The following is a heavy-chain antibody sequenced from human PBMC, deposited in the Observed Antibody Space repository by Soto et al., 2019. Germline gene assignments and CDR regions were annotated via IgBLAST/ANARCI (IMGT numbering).Heavy chain of an antibody. D-gene: IGHD3-16*01. CDR1: GGTFSSYA. CDR3: ARGGVVAYLGVDGMDV. CDR2: IIPIFGTA. Sequence: QVQLVQSGAEVKKPGSSVKVSCKASGGTFSSYAISWVRQAPGQGLEWMGGIIPIFGTANYAQKFQGRVTITADESTSTDYMELSSLRSEDTAVYYSARGGVVAYLGVDGMDVWGQGTTVTVSS. J-gene: IGHJ6*02. V-gene: IGHV1-69*12.